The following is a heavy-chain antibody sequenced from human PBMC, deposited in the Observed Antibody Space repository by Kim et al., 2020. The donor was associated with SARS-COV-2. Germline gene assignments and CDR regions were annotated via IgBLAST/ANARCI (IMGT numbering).Heavy chain of an antibody. Sequence: GGSLRLSCAASGFTFSSYSMNWVRQAPGKGLECVSSISSSSSYIYYADSVKGRFTISRDNAKNSLYLQMNSLRAEDTAVYYCANHGRNYYGSGSYYRWGQGTLVTVSS. CDR3: ANHGRNYYGSGSYYR. J-gene: IGHJ4*02. CDR1: GFTFSSYS. D-gene: IGHD3-10*01. CDR2: ISSSSSYI. V-gene: IGHV3-21*01.